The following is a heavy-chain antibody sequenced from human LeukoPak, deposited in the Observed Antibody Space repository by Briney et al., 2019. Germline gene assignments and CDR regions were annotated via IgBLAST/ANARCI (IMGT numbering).Heavy chain of an antibody. CDR3: ARVGYSGYDLNY. Sequence: TGGSLRLSCAASGFTFDDYGMSWVRQARGKGLEWVSGINWNGGSTGYADSVKGRFTISRDNAKNSLYLQMNSLRAEDTALYYCARVGYSGYDLNYWGQGTLVTVSS. V-gene: IGHV3-20*04. D-gene: IGHD5-12*01. CDR1: GFTFDDYG. J-gene: IGHJ4*02. CDR2: INWNGGST.